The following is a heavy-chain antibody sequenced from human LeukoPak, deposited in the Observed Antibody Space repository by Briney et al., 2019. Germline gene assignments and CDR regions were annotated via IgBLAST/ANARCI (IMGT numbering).Heavy chain of an antibody. V-gene: IGHV3-23*01. J-gene: IGHJ6*03. CDR2: ISGSGGST. CDR3: AKSGQIAVAYIYYYYMDV. D-gene: IGHD6-19*01. Sequence: GGSLRLSCAASGFTFSSYAMSWVRQAPGKGLEWVSAISGSGGSTYYADSVKGRFTISRDNSKNTLYLQMNSLRAEDTAVYYCAKSGQIAVAYIYYYYMDVWGKGTTATVSS. CDR1: GFTFSSYA.